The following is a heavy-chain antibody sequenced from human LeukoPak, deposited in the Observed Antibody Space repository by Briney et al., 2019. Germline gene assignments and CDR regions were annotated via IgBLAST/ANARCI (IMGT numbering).Heavy chain of an antibody. CDR2: IYTSGST. V-gene: IGHV4-61*09. D-gene: IGHD3-10*01. CDR3: ARGATVYTYVSGYYYYMDV. J-gene: IGHJ6*03. CDR1: GGSISSGSYY. Sequence: PSQTLSLTCTVSGGSISSGSYYWTWIRQPAGKGLEWIGQIYTSGSTNYNPSLKSRVTISLDTSKNQFSLKLSSVTAADTAVYYCARGATVYTYVSGYYYYMDVWGKGTTVTVSS.